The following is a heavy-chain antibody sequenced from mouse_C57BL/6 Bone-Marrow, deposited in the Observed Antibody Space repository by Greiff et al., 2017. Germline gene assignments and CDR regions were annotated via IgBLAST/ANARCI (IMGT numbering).Heavy chain of an antibody. CDR2: INPSNGGT. J-gene: IGHJ4*01. CDR1: GYTFTSYW. Sequence: QVQLQQPGTELVKPGASVKLSCKASGYTFTSYWMHWVKQRPGQGLEWIGNINPSNGGTNYNEKFKSKATLTVDKSTSTAYMQLSSLTSEDSAVYYCARSSTMITTCRDWGQGTSVTVSS. V-gene: IGHV1-53*01. CDR3: ARSSTMITTCRD. D-gene: IGHD2-4*01.